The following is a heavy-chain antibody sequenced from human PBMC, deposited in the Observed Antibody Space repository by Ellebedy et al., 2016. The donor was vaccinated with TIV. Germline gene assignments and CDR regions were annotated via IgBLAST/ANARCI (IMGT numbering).Heavy chain of an antibody. J-gene: IGHJ4*02. CDR3: ARDFGGNSGQTD. V-gene: IGHV4-31*03. Sequence: SETLSFTXTVSGGSISSGGYYWTWIRQLPGKGLEWIGYIYHSGATFYNPSLKSRLTLSVDTSQNHFSLKLTSVTAADTAIYYCARDFGGNSGQTDWGQGTPVTVSS. CDR1: GGSISSGGYY. CDR2: IYHSGAT. D-gene: IGHD4-23*01.